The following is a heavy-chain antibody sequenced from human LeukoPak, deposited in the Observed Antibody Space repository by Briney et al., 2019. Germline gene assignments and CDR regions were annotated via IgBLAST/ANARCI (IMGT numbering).Heavy chain of an antibody. V-gene: IGHV3-23*01. CDR2: ISGSGGST. CDR3: ARDAAYWSSTSCYTGYYYYYGMDV. D-gene: IGHD2-2*02. Sequence: PGGSLRLSCAASGFTFSSYAMSWVRQAPGKGLEWVSAISGSGGSTYYADSVKGRFTISRDNAKNSLYLQMNSLRAEDTAVYYCARDAAYWSSTSCYTGYYYYYGMDVWGQGTTVTVSS. J-gene: IGHJ6*02. CDR1: GFTFSSYA.